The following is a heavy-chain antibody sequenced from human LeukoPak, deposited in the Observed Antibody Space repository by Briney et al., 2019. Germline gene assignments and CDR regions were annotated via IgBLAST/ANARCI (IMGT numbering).Heavy chain of an antibody. CDR1: GGSISSSSYY. J-gene: IGHJ4*02. CDR3: ARFRYGDYAPDY. Sequence: PSETLSLTCTVSGGSISSSSYYWGWIRQPPGKGLEWIGSIYYSGSTYYNPSLKSRVTISVDTSKNQFSLKPSSVTAADTAVYYCARFRYGDYAPDYWGQGTLVTVSS. V-gene: IGHV4-39*07. D-gene: IGHD4-17*01. CDR2: IYYSGST.